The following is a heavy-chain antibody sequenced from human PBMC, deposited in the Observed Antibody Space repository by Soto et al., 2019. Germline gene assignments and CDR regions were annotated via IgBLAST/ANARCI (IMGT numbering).Heavy chain of an antibody. J-gene: IGHJ4*02. D-gene: IGHD2-2*02. CDR1: GGTFSSYT. Sequence: QVQLVQSGAEVKKPGSSVKVSCKASGGTFSSYTISWVRQAPGQGLEWMGRIIPILGIANYAQKFQGRVTITGDKSTSTAYMELSSLRSEDTAVYYCARDCSSTSCYSHWGQGTLVTVSS. V-gene: IGHV1-69*08. CDR2: IIPILGIA. CDR3: ARDCSSTSCYSH.